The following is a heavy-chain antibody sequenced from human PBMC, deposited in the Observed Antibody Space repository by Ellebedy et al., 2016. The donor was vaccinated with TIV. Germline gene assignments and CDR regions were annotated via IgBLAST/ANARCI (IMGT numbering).Heavy chain of an antibody. CDR1: GGSFSGFY. V-gene: IGHV4-34*01. Sequence: SETLSLTCAVYGGSFSGFYWTWIRQSPGKGLDWIGEINHSGSTNYNPSLKSRVTISVDTSKDQFSLKLSSVTAADTAVYYCASQVVPAAMGWFDPWGQGTLVTVSS. J-gene: IGHJ5*02. D-gene: IGHD2-2*01. CDR3: ASQVVPAAMGWFDP. CDR2: INHSGST.